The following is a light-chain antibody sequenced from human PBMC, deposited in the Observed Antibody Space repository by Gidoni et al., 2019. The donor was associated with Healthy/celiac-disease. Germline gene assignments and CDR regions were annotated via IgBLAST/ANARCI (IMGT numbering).Light chain of an antibody. Sequence: EIVLTQSPGTLSLSPGKRATLSCRASQSVSSSYLAWYQQKPGQAPRLLIYGASSRATGIPDRFSGSGSGTDFTLTISRLEPEDFAVYYCQQYGSSLRITFGQGTRLEIK. CDR1: QSVSSSY. V-gene: IGKV3-20*01. CDR2: GAS. J-gene: IGKJ5*01. CDR3: QQYGSSLRIT.